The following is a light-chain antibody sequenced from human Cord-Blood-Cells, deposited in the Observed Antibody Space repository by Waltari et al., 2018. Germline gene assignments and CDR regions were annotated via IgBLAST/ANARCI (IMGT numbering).Light chain of an antibody. CDR2: KDS. CDR1: ALPKPY. CDR3: QSADSSGTWV. Sequence: SYELTQPPSLSVSPGQPARITCSGDALPKPYAYWYQQKPGQAPVLVIYKDSERPSGIPERFSGSSSGTTVTLTISGVQAEDEADYYCQSADSSGTWVFGGGTKLTVL. J-gene: IGLJ3*02. V-gene: IGLV3-25*03.